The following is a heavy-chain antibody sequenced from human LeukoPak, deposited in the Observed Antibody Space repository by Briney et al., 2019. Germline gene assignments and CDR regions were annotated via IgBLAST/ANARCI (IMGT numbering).Heavy chain of an antibody. J-gene: IGHJ4*02. CDR2: ISGSGGST. V-gene: IGHV3-23*01. Sequence: PGGSLRLSCAASGFTFSSYAMSWVRQAPGKGLEWVSAISGSGGSTYYADSVKGRFTISRDNSKNTLYLQMNSLRAEDTAVYYCAKDGLELGVIYYFDYWGQGTLVTVSS. CDR3: AKDGLELGVIYYFDY. D-gene: IGHD1-7*01. CDR1: GFTFSSYA.